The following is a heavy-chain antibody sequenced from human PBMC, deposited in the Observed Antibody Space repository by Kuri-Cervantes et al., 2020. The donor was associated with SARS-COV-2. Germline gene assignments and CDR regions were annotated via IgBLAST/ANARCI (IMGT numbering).Heavy chain of an antibody. CDR2: INHSGST. D-gene: IGHD2-2*01. CDR1: GGSFSGYY. Sequence: SETLSLTCAVYGGSFSGYYWSWIRQPPGKGLEWIGEINHSGSTNYNPSLKSRVTISVDTSKNQFSLKLSSVTAADTAVYYCARVSVVVVPAAIHYYYGMDVWDQGTTITVSS. CDR3: ARVSVVVVPAAIHYYYGMDV. V-gene: IGHV4-34*01. J-gene: IGHJ6*02.